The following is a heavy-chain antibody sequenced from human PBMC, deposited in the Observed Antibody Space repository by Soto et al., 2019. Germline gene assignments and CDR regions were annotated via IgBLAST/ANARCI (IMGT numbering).Heavy chain of an antibody. J-gene: IGHJ5*02. CDR2: INSDGSTT. D-gene: IGHD6-19*01. V-gene: IGHV3-74*03. CDR3: ATSAVA. Sequence: GSLRLSCAASGFTFSTYWMHWVRQAPGKGLVWVSLINSDGSTTKHADSVKGRFTISRDNAKNTLYLQMNSLRAEDTAVYYCATSAVAWGQGTLVTVSS. CDR1: GFTFSTYW.